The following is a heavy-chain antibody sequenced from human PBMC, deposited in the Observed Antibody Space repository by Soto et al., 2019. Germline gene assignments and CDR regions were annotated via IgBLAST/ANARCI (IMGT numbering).Heavy chain of an antibody. CDR3: AKRSGDSSGWFVY. CDR1: GFTFSSHG. V-gene: IGHV3-23*01. D-gene: IGHD6-19*01. Sequence: EVQLLESGGGLVQPGGSLRLSCAASGFTFSSHGMSWVRQAPGKGLEWVSAISGNGDTTYYADSVKGRFTISRDNAKNTLSLQMSSMIAEDTAVYYCAKRSGDSSGWFVYWGQGTLVTVLS. J-gene: IGHJ5*01. CDR2: ISGNGDTT.